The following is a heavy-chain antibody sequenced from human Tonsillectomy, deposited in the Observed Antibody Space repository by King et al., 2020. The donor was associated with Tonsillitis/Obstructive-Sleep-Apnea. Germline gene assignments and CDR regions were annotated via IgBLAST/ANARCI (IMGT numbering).Heavy chain of an antibody. V-gene: IGHV3-30*04. Sequence: VQLVESGGGVVQPGRSLRLSCAASGFTFSSYAMHWVRQAPGKGLEWVAVISYDGSNKYYADSVKGRFTISRDNSKNTLYLQMNSLRAEDTAVYYCARDPSYTNLTHLSYYYYGMDVWGQGTTVTVSS. CDR1: GFTFSSYA. CDR2: ISYDGSNK. J-gene: IGHJ6*02. CDR3: ARDPSYTNLTHLSYYYYGMDV. D-gene: IGHD2-2*02.